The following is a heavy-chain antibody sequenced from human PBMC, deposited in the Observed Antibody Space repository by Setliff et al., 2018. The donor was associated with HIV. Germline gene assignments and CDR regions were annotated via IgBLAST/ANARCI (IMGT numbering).Heavy chain of an antibody. J-gene: IGHJ5*02. Sequence: KVSCKASGGTFSLYAINWVRQAPGQGLEWMGGIIPIFNTANYAQKFQGRVTITADGSTSTAYMELSSLRFEDTATYYCARDQATGYEKVWFSWIDPWGQGTLVTVSS. V-gene: IGHV1-69*01. CDR2: IIPIFNTA. CDR3: ARDQATGYEKVWFSWIDP. CDR1: GGTFSLYA. D-gene: IGHD5-12*01.